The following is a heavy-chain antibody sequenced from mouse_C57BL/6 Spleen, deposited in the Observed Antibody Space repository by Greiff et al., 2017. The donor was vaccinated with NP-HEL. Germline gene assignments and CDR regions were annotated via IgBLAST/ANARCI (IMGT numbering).Heavy chain of an antibody. CDR1: GYTFTSYW. V-gene: IGHV1-55*01. CDR2: IYPGSGST. CDR3: ARGDSNFVLFAY. Sequence: VKLQQPGAELVKPGASVKMSCKASGYTFTSYWITWVKQRPGQGLEWIGDIYPGSGSTNYNEKFKSKATLTVDTSSSTAYMQLSSLTSEDSAVYYCARGDSNFVLFAYWGQGTLVTVSA. D-gene: IGHD2-5*01. J-gene: IGHJ3*01.